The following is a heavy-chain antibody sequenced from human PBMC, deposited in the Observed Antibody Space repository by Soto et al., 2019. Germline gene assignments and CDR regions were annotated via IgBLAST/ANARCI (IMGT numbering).Heavy chain of an antibody. CDR3: ARGRQWLDD. V-gene: IGHV4-59*02. J-gene: IGHJ4*02. CDR1: GGSVSGYY. D-gene: IGHD6-19*01. CDR2: IYYSGST. Sequence: QVQLQESGPGLVKPSETLSLTCTVSGGSVSGYYWSWIRQPPGKGLEWIGYIYYSGSTNYHPSLKSRVTISVDTSKNQFSLKLSSVTAADTAVYYCARGRQWLDDWGQGTLVTVSS.